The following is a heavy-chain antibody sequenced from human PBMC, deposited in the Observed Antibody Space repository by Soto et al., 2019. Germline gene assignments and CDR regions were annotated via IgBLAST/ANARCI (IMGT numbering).Heavy chain of an antibody. V-gene: IGHV3-23*01. D-gene: IGHD4-17*01. CDR1: GFIFSTYA. CDR2: VSSSGGTT. Sequence: EAQLLETGGGLVQPGGSLRLSCAASGFIFSTYAMNWVRQGPGKGLEWVSAVSSSGGTTFYAESVSGRFTISRDNSINTLYLQMSNLRTEDTAVYYCAHPRGYGVFDAVDIWGQGTMVTVSS. J-gene: IGHJ3*02. CDR3: AHPRGYGVFDAVDI.